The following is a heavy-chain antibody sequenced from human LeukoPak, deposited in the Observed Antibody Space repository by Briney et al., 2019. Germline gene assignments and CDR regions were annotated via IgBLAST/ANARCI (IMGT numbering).Heavy chain of an antibody. J-gene: IGHJ4*02. V-gene: IGHV3-30*02. CDR1: GFTFSSYA. Sequence: GRSLRLSCAASGFTFSSYAMHWVRQAPGKGLEWVAFVRYDGSNKYYADSVKGRFTISRDSSKNTLHLQMNSLRPEDTAVYYCAEGRGQSYPHYYFDSWGQGTLVTVSS. CDR3: AEGRGQSYPHYYFDS. CDR2: VRYDGSNK. D-gene: IGHD5-18*01.